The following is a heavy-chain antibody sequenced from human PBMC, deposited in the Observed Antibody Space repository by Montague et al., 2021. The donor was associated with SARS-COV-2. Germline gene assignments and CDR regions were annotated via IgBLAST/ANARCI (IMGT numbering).Heavy chain of an antibody. V-gene: IGHV3-21*06. J-gene: IGHJ6*02. CDR3: TREKGLDGMDV. D-gene: IGHD3-16*01. CDR2: ISSASDYI. Sequence: SLRLSCAASGFTFSSHGFNWVRQAPGKGLDWVSSISSASDYICYATSVKGRFTTSRDNVKNSLYLEMNSLRVEDTTVYYCTREKGLDGMDVWGQGTTVTVS. CDR1: GFTFSSHG.